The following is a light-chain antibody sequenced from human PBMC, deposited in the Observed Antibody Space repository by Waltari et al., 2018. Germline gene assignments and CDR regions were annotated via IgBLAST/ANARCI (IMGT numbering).Light chain of an antibody. V-gene: IGLV2-8*01. CDR1: RGDVGGYNY. CDR2: EVT. J-gene: IGLJ2*01. CDR3: SSYVGRNNVI. Sequence: QSALTQPPPAAGSPGQSVPISCTGTRGDVGGYNYVSWYQQHPGKAPKLVIFEVTKRPAGVPDRFSGSKSGNTASLTVSGLQADDEAYYYCSSYVGRNNVIFGGGTKLTVL.